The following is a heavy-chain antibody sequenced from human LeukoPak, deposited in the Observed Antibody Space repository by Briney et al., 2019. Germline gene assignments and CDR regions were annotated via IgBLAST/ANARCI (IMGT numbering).Heavy chain of an antibody. CDR2: IYYSGST. V-gene: IGHV4-59*01. CDR1: GGSFSGYY. J-gene: IGHJ6*02. Sequence: SETLSLTCAVYGGSFSGYYWSWIRQPPGKGLEWIGYIYYSGSTNYNPSLKSRVTISVDTSKNQFSLKLSSVTAADTAVYYCASGMDIVATGDYYYYGMDVWGQGTTVTVSS. CDR3: ASGMDIVATGDYYYYGMDV. D-gene: IGHD5-12*01.